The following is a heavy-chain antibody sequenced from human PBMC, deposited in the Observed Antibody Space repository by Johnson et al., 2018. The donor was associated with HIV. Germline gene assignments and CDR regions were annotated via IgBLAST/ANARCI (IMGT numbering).Heavy chain of an antibody. CDR1: GFIFDDFG. V-gene: IGHV3-30*03. CDR3: ARGMTTVTNHDAFDI. Sequence: QVQLVESGGGVVQPGRSLRLSCAASGFIFDDFGMNWVRQAPGKGLEWVAVISYDGSNKYYADSVKGRFTISRDNSKNTLYLQMNSLRAEDMAVYYCARGMTTVTNHDAFDIWGQGTMVTVSS. D-gene: IGHD4-17*01. CDR2: ISYDGSNK. J-gene: IGHJ3*02.